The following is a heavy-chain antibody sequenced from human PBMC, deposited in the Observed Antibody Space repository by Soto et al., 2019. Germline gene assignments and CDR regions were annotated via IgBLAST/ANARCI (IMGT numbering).Heavy chain of an antibody. V-gene: IGHV1-46*01. CDR2: INPSGGST. J-gene: IGHJ5*02. D-gene: IGHD4-4*01. CDR3: ARERMTTNWFDP. Sequence: QVQLVQSGAEVKKPGASVKVSCKASGYTLTSYYMHWVRQAPGQGLEWMGIINPSGGSTSYAQKFQGRVTMTRDTSTSTVYMELSSLRSEDTAVYYCARERMTTNWFDPWGQGTLVTVSS. CDR1: GYTLTSYY.